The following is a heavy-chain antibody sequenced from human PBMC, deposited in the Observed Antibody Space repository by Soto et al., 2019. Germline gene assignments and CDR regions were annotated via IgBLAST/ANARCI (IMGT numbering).Heavy chain of an antibody. Sequence: QVQLVQSGAEVKQPGSSVKVSCKASRGALSSYAITWVRQAPGQGLDWMGRVIPIYGTPNYAQQFQGRLSLTVDASKSTAYLELSGLRSEDTAVYFCASAGSREINRGDFDIWGQGTMVTVSS. CDR2: VIPIYGTP. CDR3: ASAGSREINRGDFDI. J-gene: IGHJ3*02. D-gene: IGHD4-17*01. V-gene: IGHV1-69*18. CDR1: RGALSSYA.